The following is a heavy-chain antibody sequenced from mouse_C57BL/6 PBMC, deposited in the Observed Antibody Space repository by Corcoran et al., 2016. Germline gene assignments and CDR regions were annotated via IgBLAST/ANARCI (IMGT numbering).Heavy chain of an antibody. Sequence: EVQLQQSGPELVKPGASVKISCKASGYTFTDYYMNWVKQSHGKSLEWIGDINPNNGGTSYNQKFKGKATLTVDKSSSTAYMELRSLTSEDSAGYYCAKGGSYDYYFDYWGQGTTLTVSS. CDR3: AKGGSYDYYFDY. D-gene: IGHD2-4*01. CDR2: INPNNGGT. J-gene: IGHJ2*01. CDR1: GYTFTDYY. V-gene: IGHV1-26*01.